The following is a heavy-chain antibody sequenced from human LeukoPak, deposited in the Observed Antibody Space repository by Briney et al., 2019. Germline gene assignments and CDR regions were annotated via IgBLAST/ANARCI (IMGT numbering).Heavy chain of an antibody. CDR2: IYTSGST. D-gene: IGHD6-19*01. Sequence: SETLSLTCTVSGGSISSYYWSWIRQPAGKGLEWIGRIYTSGSTNYNPSLKSRVTMSVDTSKNQFSLKLSSVTAADTAVYYCARDPVSAVADPRGQYYYYYYGMDVWGQGTRSPSP. CDR3: ARDPVSAVADPRGQYYYYYYGMDV. CDR1: GGSISSYY. J-gene: IGHJ6*02. V-gene: IGHV4-4*07.